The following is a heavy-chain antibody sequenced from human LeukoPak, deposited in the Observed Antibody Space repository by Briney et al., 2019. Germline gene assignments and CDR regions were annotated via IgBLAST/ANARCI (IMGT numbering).Heavy chain of an antibody. Sequence: PAGSLRLSCAASGFTFSSYWMHWVRQAPEEWLVWDSRINSDGSSTIYADCVKGRFTISRDNAKNTLYLQMNSLRAEDTTVYYCARRLAAASCDYWGKRTLVTVSS. CDR1: GFTFSSYW. J-gene: IGHJ4*02. V-gene: IGHV3-74*01. CDR2: INSDGSST. D-gene: IGHD6-13*01. CDR3: ARRLAAASCDY.